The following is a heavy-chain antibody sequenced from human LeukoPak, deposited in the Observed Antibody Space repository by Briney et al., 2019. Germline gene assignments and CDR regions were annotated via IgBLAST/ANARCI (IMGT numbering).Heavy chain of an antibody. J-gene: IGHJ4*02. CDR3: ARGRDLFDS. CDR2: ISSSSGTI. V-gene: IGHV3-48*04. CDR1: GFTFNTYS. Sequence: GGSLRLSCVASGFTFNTYSMNWFRQAPGKGLEWISSISSSSGTIYYADSVKGRFTISRDNAKNSLYLQMNILRAEDTSVYYCARGRDLFDSWDQGTLVIVSS.